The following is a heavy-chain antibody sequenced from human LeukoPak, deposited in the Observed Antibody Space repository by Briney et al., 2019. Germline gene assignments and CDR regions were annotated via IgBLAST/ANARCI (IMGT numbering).Heavy chain of an antibody. CDR3: ARRSRLGSKNIDY. D-gene: IGHD2/OR15-2a*01. Sequence: SETLSLTCTVSGGSISSGGYYWSWIRQHPGKGLEWIGYIYYSGSTYYNPSLKSRVTISVDTSKNQFSLKLSSVTAADTAVYYCARRSRLGSKNIDYWGQGTLVTVSS. CDR2: IYYSGST. CDR1: GGSISSGGYY. J-gene: IGHJ4*02. V-gene: IGHV4-31*03.